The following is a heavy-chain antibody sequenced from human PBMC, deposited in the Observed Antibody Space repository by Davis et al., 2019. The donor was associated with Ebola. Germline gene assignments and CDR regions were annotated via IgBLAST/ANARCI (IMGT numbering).Heavy chain of an antibody. CDR2: ISYDGSNK. CDR1: GFTFNTYG. Sequence: GESLKISCEASGFTFNTYGMHWVRQAPGKGLEWVAVISYDGSNKYYADSVKGRFTISRDNSKNTLYLQMNSLRAEDTAVYYCAKDWFDYWGQGTLVTVSS. J-gene: IGHJ4*02. CDR3: AKDWFDY. V-gene: IGHV3-30*18.